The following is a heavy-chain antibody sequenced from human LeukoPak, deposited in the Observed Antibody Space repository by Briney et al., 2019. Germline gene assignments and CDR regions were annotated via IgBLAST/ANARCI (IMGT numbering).Heavy chain of an antibody. D-gene: IGHD2-15*01. Sequence: ASVKVSCKASGYIFTDYYMNWVRQAPGQGLEWMGWVNPNSGGTKYAQKFQGRVTMTRDTSINTAYMELSRLRSDDTAVYYCARVVGYCSGGSCSHYYYYMDVWGKGTTVTVSS. CDR2: VNPNSGGT. V-gene: IGHV1-2*02. CDR1: GYIFTDYY. J-gene: IGHJ6*03. CDR3: ARVVGYCSGGSCSHYYYYMDV.